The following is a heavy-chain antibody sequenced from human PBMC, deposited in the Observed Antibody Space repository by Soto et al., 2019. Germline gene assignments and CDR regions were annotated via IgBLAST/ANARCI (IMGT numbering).Heavy chain of an antibody. D-gene: IGHD4-17*01. Sequence: GESLKISCQVSVYTFTIYWIGWVRQMPGKGLEWMGIIYPSDSDTRYSPSFQGQVTISADQSINTAYLQWDSLKASDTAIYYCARPANTVADHFDLWGQGTPVTVSS. J-gene: IGHJ4*02. CDR1: VYTFTIYW. CDR2: IYPSDSDT. V-gene: IGHV5-51*01. CDR3: ARPANTVADHFDL.